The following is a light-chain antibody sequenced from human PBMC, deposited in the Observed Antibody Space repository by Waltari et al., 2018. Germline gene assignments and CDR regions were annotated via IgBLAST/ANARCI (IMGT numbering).Light chain of an antibody. CDR2: KAS. J-gene: IGKJ4*01. CDR1: ESISNW. V-gene: IGKV1-5*03. Sequence: DIQMTQSPSTLSASVGDRVTITCRASESISNWLAWYQQQPGKAPNLLIYKASTLESGVPSRFSGSGSGTEFTLTISSLQPDDFATYYCQQYNSYSLLTFGGGTKVEIK. CDR3: QQYNSYSLLT.